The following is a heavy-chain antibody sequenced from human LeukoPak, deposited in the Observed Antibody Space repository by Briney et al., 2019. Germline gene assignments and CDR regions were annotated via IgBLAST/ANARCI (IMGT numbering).Heavy chain of an antibody. CDR2: IIGSGGSS. V-gene: IGHV3-23*01. J-gene: IGHJ6*03. D-gene: IGHD6-13*01. CDR3: AKGRGSSWFTSSYSMDV. CDR1: GFTFSFSA. Sequence: GGSLRLSCAASGFTFSFSAMTWVRQPPGKGLEWVSPIIGSGGSSYYADSVKGRFTISRDNSKNTLYLQMNSLRADDTAVYYCAKGRGSSWFTSSYSMDVWGRGTTVTVSS.